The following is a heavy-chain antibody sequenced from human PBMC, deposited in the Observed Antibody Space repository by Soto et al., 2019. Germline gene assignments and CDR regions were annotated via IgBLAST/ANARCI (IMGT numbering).Heavy chain of an antibody. D-gene: IGHD2-2*02. V-gene: IGHV1-69*02. Sequence: QVQLVQSGAEVKKPGSSVKVSCKASGGTFSSYTISWVRQAPGQGLEWMGRSITILGIANYAQKFQGRVKITADKSTSTAYMELSSLRSEDTAVYYCAMEYCSSTSCYRDYWGQGTLVTVSS. J-gene: IGHJ4*02. CDR1: GGTFSSYT. CDR2: SITILGIA. CDR3: AMEYCSSTSCYRDY.